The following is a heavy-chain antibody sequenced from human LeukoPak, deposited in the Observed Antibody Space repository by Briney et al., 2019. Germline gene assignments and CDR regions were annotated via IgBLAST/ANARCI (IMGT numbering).Heavy chain of an antibody. CDR3: ARGAWFDWLPSALYYFDY. CDR2: INTNTGNP. D-gene: IGHD3-9*01. CDR1: GYTFTSYA. Sequence: ASVKVSCKASGYTFTSYAMNWVRQAPGQGLEWMGWINTNTGNPTYAQGFTGRFVFSLDTSVSTAYLQISSLKAEDTAVYYCARGAWFDWLPSALYYFDYWGQGTLVTVSS. V-gene: IGHV7-4-1*02. J-gene: IGHJ4*02.